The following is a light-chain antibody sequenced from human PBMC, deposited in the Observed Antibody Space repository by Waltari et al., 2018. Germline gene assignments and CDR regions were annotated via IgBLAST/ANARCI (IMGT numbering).Light chain of an antibody. CDR2: DDD. J-gene: IGLJ2*01. CDR3: QSYDSNESVV. Sequence: FILTQPHSVSESPGKTVTISCTRSGGSIASNYVQWYQQRPGSAPTTVIYDDDQRPSGVPDRFSGSIDSSSNSASLTISELKTEDEADYYCQSYDSNESVVFGGGTKLTVL. CDR1: GGSIASNY. V-gene: IGLV6-57*04.